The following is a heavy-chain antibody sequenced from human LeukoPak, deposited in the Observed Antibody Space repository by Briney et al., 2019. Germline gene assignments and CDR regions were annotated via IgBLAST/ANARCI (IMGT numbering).Heavy chain of an antibody. CDR3: AKDQDIVATYFDY. D-gene: IGHD5-12*01. CDR2: ISYDGSNK. Sequence: GGSLRLSCAASGFTFSSYGMHWVRQAPGKGLEWVAVISYDGSNKYYADSVKGRFTISRDNSKNTLYLQMNSLRAEDTAVYYCAKDQDIVATYFDYWGQGTPVTVSS. V-gene: IGHV3-30*18. J-gene: IGHJ4*02. CDR1: GFTFSSYG.